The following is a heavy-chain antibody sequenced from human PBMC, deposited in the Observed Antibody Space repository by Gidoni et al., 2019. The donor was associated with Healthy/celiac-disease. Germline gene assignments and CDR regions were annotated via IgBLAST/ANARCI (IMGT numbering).Heavy chain of an antibody. CDR1: GFSLRTSGGG. V-gene: IGHV2-5*02. J-gene: IGHJ6*02. CDR2: SYWDDDK. D-gene: IGHD4-17*01. Sequence: QITLKESGPTLVKPTQTLTLTCTFSGFSLRTSGGGVGWIRQPPGKALEWLALSYWDDDKRYSPSLKSRLTITKDTSKNQVVLTMTNMDPVDTATYYCAHRRRGRAYGDYPHMDVWGQGTTVTVSS. CDR3: AHRRRGRAYGDYPHMDV.